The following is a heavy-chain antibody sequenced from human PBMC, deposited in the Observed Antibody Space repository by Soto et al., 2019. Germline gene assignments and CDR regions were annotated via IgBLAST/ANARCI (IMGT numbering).Heavy chain of an antibody. V-gene: IGHV1-8*01. Sequence: ASVKVSCKASGYTFTSYDINWVRQATGQGLEWMGWMNPNSGNTGYAQKFQGRVTMTRNTSISTAYMELSSLRSEDTAVYYCARGLEGSSGWSRRENWFDPWGQGTLVNVSS. CDR3: ARGLEGSSGWSRRENWFDP. D-gene: IGHD6-13*01. CDR1: GYTFTSYD. CDR2: MNPNSGNT. J-gene: IGHJ5*02.